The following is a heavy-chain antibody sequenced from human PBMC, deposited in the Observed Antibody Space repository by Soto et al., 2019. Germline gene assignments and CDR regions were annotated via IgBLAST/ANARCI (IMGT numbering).Heavy chain of an antibody. Sequence: QVRLVEAGGGVVQPGRSLRLSCSASGFTFRNFGFHWVRQAPGKGLEWVDLIWYDGSNKYYAESLKGRVSISRDNSKNTLYLEMKSLRFEDTAVYYCARDGDIQGGPPPKNYAMDVWGQGTTVTVS. CDR1: GFTFRNFG. J-gene: IGHJ6*02. V-gene: IGHV3-33*08. CDR3: ARDGDIQGGPPPKNYAMDV. D-gene: IGHD5-12*01. CDR2: IWYDGSNK.